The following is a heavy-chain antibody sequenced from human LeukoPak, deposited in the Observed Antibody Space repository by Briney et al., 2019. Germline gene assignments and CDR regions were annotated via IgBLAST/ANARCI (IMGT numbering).Heavy chain of an antibody. CDR1: GGSISSYH. CDR3: ARESWGIAAAGRGDGFDP. Sequence: SETLSLTCTVSGGSISSYHWSWIRQPAGKGLEWIGRIYTSGSTNYNPSLKSRVTMSVDTSKNQFSLKLSSVTAADTAVYYCARESWGIAAAGRGDGFDPWGQGTLVTVSS. V-gene: IGHV4-4*07. CDR2: IYTSGST. J-gene: IGHJ5*02. D-gene: IGHD6-13*01.